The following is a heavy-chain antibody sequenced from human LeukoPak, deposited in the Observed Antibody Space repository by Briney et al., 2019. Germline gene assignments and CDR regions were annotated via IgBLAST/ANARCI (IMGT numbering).Heavy chain of an antibody. D-gene: IGHD6-19*01. CDR1: GGSINSGRYY. J-gene: IGHJ5*02. Sequence: PSETLSLTCTVSGGSINSGRYYWGWIRQPPGKGLQWIGNIYYSGSTYYNPSLKSRVTISVDTSNDQFSLKLSSVTAADTAVYYCARQSRLGYNWFDPWGQGTLVTVSS. CDR3: ARQSRLGYNWFDP. V-gene: IGHV4-39*01. CDR2: IYYSGST.